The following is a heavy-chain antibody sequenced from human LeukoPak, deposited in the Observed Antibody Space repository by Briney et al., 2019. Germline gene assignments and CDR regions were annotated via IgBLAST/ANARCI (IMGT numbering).Heavy chain of an antibody. D-gene: IGHD2-2*01. J-gene: IGHJ4*02. CDR1: GLTFSAYS. Sequence: GGSLRFSGAASGLTFSAYSRNWVRQAPGKGLKWVSYISSSSSPLYYADSVKGRFTISRDNAKNSLYLQMNSVRAEDTAVYYCARHFCSSTSCSNWGQGTLVTVSS. V-gene: IGHV3-48*01. CDR2: ISSSSSPL. CDR3: ARHFCSSTSCSN.